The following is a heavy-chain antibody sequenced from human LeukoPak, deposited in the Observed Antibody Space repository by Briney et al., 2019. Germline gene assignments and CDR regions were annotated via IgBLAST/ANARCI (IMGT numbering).Heavy chain of an antibody. Sequence: SETLSLTCNVSGGSISGYHWSWIRQPPGKGLEWLGYIYYSGSSNYNPSLKSRVTISVDTSNNQFSLNLRSVTAADTAVYYCATTTSGGDAFDIWGQGTMVTVSS. CDR2: IYYSGSS. D-gene: IGHD1-26*01. CDR1: GGSISGYH. CDR3: ATTTSGGDAFDI. V-gene: IGHV4-59*01. J-gene: IGHJ3*02.